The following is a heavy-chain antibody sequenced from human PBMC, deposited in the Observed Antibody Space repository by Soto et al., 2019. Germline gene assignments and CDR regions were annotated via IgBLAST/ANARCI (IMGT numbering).Heavy chain of an antibody. J-gene: IGHJ4*01. CDR2: IDPSDSYT. CDR3: ARIAVAGTLIDY. V-gene: IGHV5-10-1*01. D-gene: IGHD6-19*01. Sequence: HGESVKISCKGSGYTFTNYCITWVLQMPGKGLEWMGRIDPSDSYTNYSPSFQGHVTISADKSISTADLQWSSLKASDTAMYYCARIAVAGTLIDYWGQGTLVTVSS. CDR1: GYTFTNYC.